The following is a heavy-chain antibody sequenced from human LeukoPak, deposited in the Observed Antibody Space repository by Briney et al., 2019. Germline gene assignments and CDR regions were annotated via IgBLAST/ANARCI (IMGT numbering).Heavy chain of an antibody. Sequence: GGSLGLSCAASGFTFSSYAMHWVRQAPGKGLEWVAVISYDGSNKYYADSVKGRFTISRDNSKNTLYLQMNSLRAEDTAVYYCASSSSGWYGLDYYYMDVWGKGTTVTVSS. CDR1: GFTFSSYA. J-gene: IGHJ6*03. V-gene: IGHV3-30*04. CDR2: ISYDGSNK. D-gene: IGHD6-19*01. CDR3: ASSSSGWYGLDYYYMDV.